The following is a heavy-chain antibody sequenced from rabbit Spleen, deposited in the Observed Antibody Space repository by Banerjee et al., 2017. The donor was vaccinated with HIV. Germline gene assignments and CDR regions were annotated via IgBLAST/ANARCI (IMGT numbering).Heavy chain of an antibody. D-gene: IGHD2-1*01. CDR2: IDVAKYGTT. CDR1: GLDFGSRYW. CDR3: ARDSAGDADYGPYYLNL. Sequence: QEQLEESGGDLVKPGTSLTLTCTASGLDFGSRYWICWVRQAPGKGLEWIACIDVAKYGTTYYTSWAKGRFTISKTSSTTVTLHMTSLTVADTATYFCARDSAGDADYGPYYLNLWGPGTLVTVS. V-gene: IGHV1S45*01. J-gene: IGHJ4*01.